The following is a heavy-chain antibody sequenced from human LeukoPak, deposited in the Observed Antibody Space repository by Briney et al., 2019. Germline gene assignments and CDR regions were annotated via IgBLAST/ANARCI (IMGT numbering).Heavy chain of an antibody. D-gene: IGHD3-16*02. J-gene: IGHJ6*03. Sequence: SETLSLTCAVYGGSFSGYYWSWIRQPPRKGLEWIGEINHSGSTNYNPSLKSRVTISVDTSKNHFSLKLSSVTAADTAVYYCARGGGDYDSVWGSYRLGYYYYYMDVWGKGTTVTVSS. CDR3: ARGGGDYDSVWGSYRLGYYYYYMDV. CDR1: GGSFSGYY. V-gene: IGHV4-34*01. CDR2: INHSGST.